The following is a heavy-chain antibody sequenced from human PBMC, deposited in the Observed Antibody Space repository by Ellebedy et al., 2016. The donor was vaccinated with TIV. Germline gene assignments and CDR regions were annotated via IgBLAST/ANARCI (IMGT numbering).Heavy chain of an antibody. Sequence: MPGGSLRLSCTVSGGSISSYYWSWIRQPAGKGLEWIGRMYSSGRTNYNPSLKSRVTMSVDKSKNQFSLKVTSVTAADTPVYYCARDGGKLGIGYWGQGTLVTVSS. J-gene: IGHJ4*02. CDR2: MYSSGRT. V-gene: IGHV4-4*07. CDR3: ARDGGKLGIGY. CDR1: GGSISSYY. D-gene: IGHD3-16*01.